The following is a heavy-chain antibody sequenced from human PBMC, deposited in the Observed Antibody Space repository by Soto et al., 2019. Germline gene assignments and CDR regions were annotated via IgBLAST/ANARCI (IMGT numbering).Heavy chain of an antibody. CDR2: IIPIFGTA. V-gene: IGHV1-69*01. Sequence: QVQLVQSGAEVKKPGSSVKVSCKASGGTFSSYAISWVRQAPGQGLEWMGGIIPIFGTANYAQKFQGRVTIPADESTSTAYMELRSLRSEDTAVYYCARAKTAMVTRYYYGMDVWGQGTTVTVSS. J-gene: IGHJ6*02. CDR3: ARAKTAMVTRYYYGMDV. CDR1: GGTFSSYA. D-gene: IGHD5-18*01.